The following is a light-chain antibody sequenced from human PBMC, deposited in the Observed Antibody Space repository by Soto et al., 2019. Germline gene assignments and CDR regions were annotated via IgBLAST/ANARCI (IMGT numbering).Light chain of an antibody. CDR1: VLAKKY. J-gene: IGLJ3*02. V-gene: IGLV3-27*01. Sequence: SYELTQPSSVSVSPGQTARITCSGDVLAKKYVRWFQQKPGQAPVLLIYKDSERPSGVPARLSGSSSGTTVTLTISGAHVEDEADYYCYAAADNILVFGGGTKLTVL. CDR3: YAAADNILV. CDR2: KDS.